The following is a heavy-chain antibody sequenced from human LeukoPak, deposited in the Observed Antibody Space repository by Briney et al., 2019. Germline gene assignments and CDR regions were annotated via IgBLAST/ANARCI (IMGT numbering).Heavy chain of an antibody. CDR2: IYYSGST. J-gene: IGHJ1*01. CDR3: ARLFAXXXMPKN. D-gene: IGHD3-16*01. CDR1: XXSIXXXXXX. Sequence: SLTCXVSXXSIXXXXXXWGXXXXPPXXXLXXIGRIYYSGSTYYNPSLKSRVTISVDTSKNQFSLKLSSVTAADTAVYYCARLFAXXXMPKNWGQXXXVTXX. V-gene: IGHV4-39*01.